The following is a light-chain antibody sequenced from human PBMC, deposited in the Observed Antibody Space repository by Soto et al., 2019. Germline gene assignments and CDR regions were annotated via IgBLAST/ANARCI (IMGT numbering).Light chain of an antibody. CDR1: QSISSY. J-gene: IGKJ3*01. Sequence: DIQMTQSPSSLSASVGDRVTITCRASQSISSYLNWYQQKPGKAPKLLIYAASSLQSGVPSRFSGRGSVTDFTLTISSVQPEDFATYYCQQSYSTRCTFGPGTKVDIK. CDR2: AAS. CDR3: QQSYSTRCT. V-gene: IGKV1-39*01.